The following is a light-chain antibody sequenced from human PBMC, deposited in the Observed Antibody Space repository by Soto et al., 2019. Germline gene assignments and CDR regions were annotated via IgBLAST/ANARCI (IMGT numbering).Light chain of an antibody. CDR3: LQHNSYSWT. Sequence: DIQMTQSPSSLSASVGDRVTITCRASQGIRNDLDWYQQKPGKAPKRLIYAAFILQGGVPSRFSGSGSGTEFTLTISSLQPEDFATYYCLQHNSYSWTFGQGTKVKSN. J-gene: IGKJ1*01. CDR2: AAF. CDR1: QGIRND. V-gene: IGKV1-17*01.